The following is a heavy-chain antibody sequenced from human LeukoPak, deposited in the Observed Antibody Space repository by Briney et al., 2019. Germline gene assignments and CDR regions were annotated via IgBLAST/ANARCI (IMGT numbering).Heavy chain of an antibody. V-gene: IGHV1-69*04. CDR2: IIPILGIA. D-gene: IGHD5-24*01. J-gene: IGHJ4*02. CDR1: GGTFSSYA. Sequence: SVKASCKASGGTFSSYAISWVRQAPGQGLEWMGRIIPILGIANYAQKFQGRVTITADKSTSTAYMELSSLRSEDTAVYYCARGRDDGYNYEPLDYWGQGTLVTVSS. CDR3: ARGRDDGYNYEPLDY.